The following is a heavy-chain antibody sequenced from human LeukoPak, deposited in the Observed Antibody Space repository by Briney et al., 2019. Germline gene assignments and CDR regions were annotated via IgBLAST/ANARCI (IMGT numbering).Heavy chain of an antibody. Sequence: ASVKVSCETSGYTFIGDYMHCVRQAPGQGGLCMGGINPNTVGTNYAQKFQGRVHMTRDTSISTAYMELSRLRSDDTAVYYCATGDAEATPADYWGQGPLVSVPS. CDR1: GYTFIGDY. D-gene: IGHD5-12*01. V-gene: IGHV1-2*02. CDR3: ATGDAEATPADY. J-gene: IGHJ4*02. CDR2: INPNTVGT.